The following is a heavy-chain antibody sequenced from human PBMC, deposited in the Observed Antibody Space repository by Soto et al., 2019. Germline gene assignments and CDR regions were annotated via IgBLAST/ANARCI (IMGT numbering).Heavy chain of an antibody. J-gene: IGHJ5*02. D-gene: IGHD2-2*01. CDR3: ARVIGEYCSSTSCYESWFDP. CDR2: MNPNSGNT. Sequence: ASVKVSCKASGYTFTSYDINWVRQATGQGLECMGWMNPNSGNTGYAQKFQGRVTMTRNTSISTAYMELSSLRSEDTAVYYCARVIGEYCSSTSCYESWFDPWGQGTLVTVSS. V-gene: IGHV1-8*01. CDR1: GYTFTSYD.